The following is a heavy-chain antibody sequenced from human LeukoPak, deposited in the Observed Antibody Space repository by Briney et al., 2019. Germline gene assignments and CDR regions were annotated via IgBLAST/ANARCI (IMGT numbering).Heavy chain of an antibody. CDR3: ASGRLKQWLRSGTYYYYYGMDV. J-gene: IGHJ6*02. Sequence: SETLSLTCTVSGGSISSSDYYWGWFRQPPGRGLEWIGASHFSGSSYYNASLQSRATVSVDTSKNQFSLKVTSVTAADTAVYYCASGRLKQWLRSGTYYYYYGMDVWGQGTTVTVSS. V-gene: IGHV4-39*01. CDR2: SHFSGSS. D-gene: IGHD5-12*01. CDR1: GGSISSSDYY.